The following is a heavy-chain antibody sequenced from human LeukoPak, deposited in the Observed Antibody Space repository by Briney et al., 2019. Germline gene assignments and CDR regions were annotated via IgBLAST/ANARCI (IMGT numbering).Heavy chain of an antibody. D-gene: IGHD3-10*01. CDR2: TSPYDDYT. J-gene: IGHJ6*02. V-gene: IGHV1-18*01. Sequence: GASVKVSCKASGYTFINCGITWVRQAPGQGLQWMGWTSPYDDYTYYAQMFQGRVTMTTDTSTRTASMELRSLRSDDTAVYYCARGGYYGSGSSIRYYGLGVWGQGTTVTVSS. CDR1: GYTFINCG. CDR3: ARGGYYGSGSSIRYYGLGV.